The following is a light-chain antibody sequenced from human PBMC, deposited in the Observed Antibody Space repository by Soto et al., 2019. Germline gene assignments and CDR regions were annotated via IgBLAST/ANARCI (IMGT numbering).Light chain of an antibody. CDR3: AAWDDRLNGVV. Sequence: QSVVTQPTSVSGAPRQRVTISCSGGSSNIGSNAVNWYQQFPGKAPKLLIYYDDLLPSGVSDRFSGSKSGTSASLAINGLQSDDEADYYCAAWDDRLNGVVFGGGTKLTVL. CDR1: SSNIGSNA. CDR2: YDD. V-gene: IGLV1-36*01. J-gene: IGLJ3*02.